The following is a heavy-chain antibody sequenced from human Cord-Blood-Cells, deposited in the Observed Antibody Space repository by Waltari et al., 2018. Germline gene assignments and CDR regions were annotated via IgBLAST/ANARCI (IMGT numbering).Heavy chain of an antibody. J-gene: IGHJ4*02. CDR1: GGSFSGYY. V-gene: IGHV4-34*01. CDR2: INHSGST. Sequence: QVQLQQWGAGLLKPSEILSPTCAVYGGSFSGYYWSWIRQPPGKGLEWIGEINHSGSTNYNPSLKSRVTISVDTSKNQFSLKLSSVTAADTAVYYCARHAIRTFDYWGQGTLVTVSS. CDR3: ARHAIRTFDY. D-gene: IGHD2-8*01.